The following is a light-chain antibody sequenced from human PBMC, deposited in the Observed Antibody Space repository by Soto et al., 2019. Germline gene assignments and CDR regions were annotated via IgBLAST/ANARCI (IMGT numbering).Light chain of an antibody. CDR3: SSYTSSTTPYV. CDR1: SSDVGAYNY. CDR2: EVS. Sequence: QFALTQPASVSESPGQSITISCTGTSSDVGAYNYVSWYQQYPGKAPKLMIHEVSKRPSGVSNRFSGSKSGNTASLTISGLQAEDEADYYCSSYTSSTTPYVFGTGTKVTVL. J-gene: IGLJ1*01. V-gene: IGLV2-14*01.